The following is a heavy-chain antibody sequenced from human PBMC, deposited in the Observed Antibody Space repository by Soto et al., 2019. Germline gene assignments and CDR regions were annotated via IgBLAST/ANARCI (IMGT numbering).Heavy chain of an antibody. J-gene: IGHJ5*02. CDR2: ISAYNGNT. V-gene: IGHV1-18*01. CDR3: ARDRGQDYDSSGPTVGWFDP. D-gene: IGHD3-22*01. Sequence: ASVKVFCKASGYTFTSYGISWVRQAPGQGLEWMGWISAYNGNTNYAQKLQGRVTMTTDTSTSTAYMELRSLRSDDTAVYYCARDRGQDYDSSGPTVGWFDPWGQGTLVTVSS. CDR1: GYTFTSYG.